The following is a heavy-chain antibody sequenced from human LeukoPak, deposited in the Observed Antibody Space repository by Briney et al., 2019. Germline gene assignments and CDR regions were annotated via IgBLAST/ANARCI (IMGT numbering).Heavy chain of an antibody. D-gene: IGHD3-16*01. V-gene: IGHV1-2*02. CDR1: GYTFTGYY. Sequence: ASVKVSCKASGYTFTGYYMHWVRQDPGQGLEWMGWINPNSGGTNYAQKFQGRVTMTRDTSISTAYMELSRLRSDDTAVYYCARAEDYVWGSSPWYFDLWGRGTLVTVSS. CDR2: INPNSGGT. CDR3: ARAEDYVWGSSPWYFDL. J-gene: IGHJ2*01.